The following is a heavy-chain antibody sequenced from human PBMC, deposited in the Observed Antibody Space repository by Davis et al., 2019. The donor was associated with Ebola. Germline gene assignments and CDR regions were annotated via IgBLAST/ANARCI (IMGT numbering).Heavy chain of an antibody. J-gene: IGHJ3*01. V-gene: IGHV1-46*01. CDR1: GYTFTGDY. D-gene: IGHD2-8*02. CDR2: INPSGGST. Sequence: ASVKVSCKASGYTFTGDYMHWVRQAPGQGLEWMGIINPSGGSTSYAQKFQGRVTMTRDTSTSTVYMELSSLRSEDTAVYYCARVFRPSDDVVVVYAIEGLDYWGQGTMVTVSA. CDR3: ARVFRPSDDVVVVYAIEGLDY.